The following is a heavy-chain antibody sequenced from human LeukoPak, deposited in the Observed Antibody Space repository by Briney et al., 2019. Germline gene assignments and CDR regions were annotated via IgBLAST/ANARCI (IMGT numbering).Heavy chain of an antibody. Sequence: SETLSLTCTVSGGSISSSSYYWGWIRQPRGKGLEWIGEINHSGSTNYNPSLKSRVTISVDTSKNQFSLKLSSVTAADTAVYYCARRRRITMVRGVIIDYFDYWGQGTLVTVSS. V-gene: IGHV4-39*07. CDR3: ARRRRITMVRGVIIDYFDY. D-gene: IGHD3-10*01. J-gene: IGHJ4*02. CDR1: GGSISSSSYY. CDR2: INHSGST.